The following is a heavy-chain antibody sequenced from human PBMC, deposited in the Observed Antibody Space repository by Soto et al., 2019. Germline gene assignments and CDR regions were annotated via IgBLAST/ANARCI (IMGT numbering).Heavy chain of an antibody. D-gene: IGHD2-2*01. CDR3: AKELPRPYIVVVPAAIRGMDV. Sequence: GGSLRLSCAASGFTFSSYGMHWVRQAPGKGLEWVAVISYDGSNKYYADSVKGRFTISRDNSKSTLYLQMNSLRAEDTAVYYCAKELPRPYIVVVPAAIRGMDVWGQGTTVTVSS. CDR2: ISYDGSNK. CDR1: GFTFSSYG. J-gene: IGHJ6*02. V-gene: IGHV3-30*18.